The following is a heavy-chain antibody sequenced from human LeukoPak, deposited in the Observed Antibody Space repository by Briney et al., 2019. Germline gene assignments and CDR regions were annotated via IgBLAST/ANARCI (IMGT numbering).Heavy chain of an antibody. CDR3: AGAPYRVAVAGKKAVTRYYMDV. V-gene: IGHV4-39*07. Sequence: SETLSLTCTVSGGSISSSSYYWGWIRQPPGKGLEWIGSIYYSGSTYYNPSLKSRVTISVDTSKNQFSLKLSSVTAADTAVYYCAGAPYRVAVAGKKAVTRYYMDVWGKGTTVTISS. CDR1: GGSISSSSYY. J-gene: IGHJ6*03. D-gene: IGHD6-19*01. CDR2: IYYSGST.